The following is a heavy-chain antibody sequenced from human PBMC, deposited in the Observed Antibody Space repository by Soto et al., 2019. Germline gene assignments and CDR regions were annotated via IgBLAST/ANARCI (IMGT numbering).Heavy chain of an antibody. CDR1: GFTFSSYG. CDR2: IWYDGSNK. Sequence: GGSLRLSCAASGFTFSSYGMHWVRQAPGKGLEWVAVIWYDGSNKYYADSVKGRFTISRDNSKNTLYLQMNSLRAEDTAVYYCAREHGDKQYYYYGMDVWGQGTTVTVSS. V-gene: IGHV3-33*01. D-gene: IGHD4-17*01. CDR3: AREHGDKQYYYYGMDV. J-gene: IGHJ6*02.